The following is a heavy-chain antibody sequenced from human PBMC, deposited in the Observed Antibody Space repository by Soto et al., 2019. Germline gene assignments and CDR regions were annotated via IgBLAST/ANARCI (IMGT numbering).Heavy chain of an antibody. CDR2: LSTSGDIT. CDR1: GFTFSTYA. D-gene: IGHD1-26*01. Sequence: EVQLLESGGRLVQPGGSLRLSCAASGFTFSTYAMSWVRQAPGKGLEWVSSLSTSGDITYYADSVKGRFTISRDNSKNTLFLQRSSLRAEDTALYYCARGYSGGSGSTASHYYSGLDVWGQGTTVTVSS. J-gene: IGHJ6*02. V-gene: IGHV3-23*01. CDR3: ARGYSGGSGSTASHYYSGLDV.